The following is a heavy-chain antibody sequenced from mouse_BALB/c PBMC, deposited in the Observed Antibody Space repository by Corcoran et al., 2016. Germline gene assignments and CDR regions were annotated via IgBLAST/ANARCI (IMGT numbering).Heavy chain of an antibody. Sequence: EVQLQQSGAELVKPGASVKLSCTASGFNIKDTYMHWVKQRPEQGLEWIGRIDPANGNTKYDPKFQGKATITADTSSNTAYLQLNSLTSEDTAVYYCAPLSTMITTGYAMDYWGQGTSVTVSS. V-gene: IGHV14-3*02. J-gene: IGHJ4*01. CDR3: APLSTMITTGYAMDY. CDR2: IDPANGNT. CDR1: GFNIKDTY. D-gene: IGHD2-4*01.